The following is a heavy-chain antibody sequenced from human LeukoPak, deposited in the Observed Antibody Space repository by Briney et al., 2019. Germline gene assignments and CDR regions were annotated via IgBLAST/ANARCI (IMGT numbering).Heavy chain of an antibody. Sequence: PGGSLRLSCAASGFTFSRYGMHWVRQAPGKGLEWVAVISYDGSNKYYADSVKGRFTISRDNSKNTLYLQMNSLRAEDTAVYYCIQQWLLDYWGQGTLVTVSS. D-gene: IGHD6-19*01. CDR2: ISYDGSNK. V-gene: IGHV3-30*03. CDR3: IQQWLLDY. J-gene: IGHJ4*02. CDR1: GFTFSRYG.